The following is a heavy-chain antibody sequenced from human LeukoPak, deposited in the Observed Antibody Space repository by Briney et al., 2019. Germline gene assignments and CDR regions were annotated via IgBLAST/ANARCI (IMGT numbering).Heavy chain of an antibody. CDR3: ATLGEYYDSSGYYYN. V-gene: IGHV4-34*01. J-gene: IGHJ4*02. CDR2: INHSGST. Sequence: SETLSLTCAVYGGSFSGFYWSWIRQPPGKGLEWIGEINHSGSTYYNPSLESRVTISVDTSKNQFSLKLTSVTAADTAVYYCATLGEYYDSSGYYYNWGQGTLVTVSS. D-gene: IGHD3-22*01. CDR1: GGSFSGFY.